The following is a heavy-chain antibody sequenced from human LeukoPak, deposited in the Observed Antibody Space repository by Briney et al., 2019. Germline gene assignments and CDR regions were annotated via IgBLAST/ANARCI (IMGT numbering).Heavy chain of an antibody. V-gene: IGHV4-59*01. Sequence: PPETLSLTCTVSGGSISSYYWSWIRQPPGKGLEWIGYIYYSGSTNYNPSLKSRVTISVDTSKNQFSLKLSSVTAADTAVYYCARDKGGPFDYWGQGTLVTVSS. D-gene: IGHD3-16*01. CDR3: ARDKGGPFDY. CDR2: IYYSGST. J-gene: IGHJ4*02. CDR1: GGSISSYY.